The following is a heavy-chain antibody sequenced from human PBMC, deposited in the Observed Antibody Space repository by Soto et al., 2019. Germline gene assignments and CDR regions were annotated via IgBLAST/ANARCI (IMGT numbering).Heavy chain of an antibody. CDR3: AKDDAPSGGYFDY. CDR1: GFTFSTYA. J-gene: IGHJ4*02. D-gene: IGHD6-25*01. CDR2: VNSDGRT. V-gene: IGHV3-23*01. Sequence: EVQLLESGGGLVQPGGSLRLSCAASGFTFSTYAMSWVRQAPGKGLEWVSRVNSDGRTYYAASVKGRFTISRDNSRNTLYLQMNSLRAEDTAVYYCAKDDAPSGGYFDYWGQGTLVTVSS.